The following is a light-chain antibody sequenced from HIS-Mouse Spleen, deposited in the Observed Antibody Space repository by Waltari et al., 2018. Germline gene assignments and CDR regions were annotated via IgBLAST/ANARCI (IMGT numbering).Light chain of an antibody. Sequence: QSALTQPASVSGSPGQSLTISRTGTSRDVGGHNYVSWYQQHPGKAPKLMIYDVSNRPSGVSNRFSGSKSGNTASLTISGLQAEDEADYYCSSYTSSSTLVFGGGTKLTVL. J-gene: IGLJ2*01. CDR1: SRDVGGHNY. CDR3: SSYTSSSTLV. CDR2: DVS. V-gene: IGLV2-14*03.